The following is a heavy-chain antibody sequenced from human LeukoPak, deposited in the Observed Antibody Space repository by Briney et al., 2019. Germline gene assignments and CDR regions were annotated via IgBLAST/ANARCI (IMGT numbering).Heavy chain of an antibody. CDR2: ISWNSGSI. D-gene: IGHD6-13*01. CDR3: AKDRVAAAGHNFDY. V-gene: IGHV3-9*01. CDR1: GFTFDDYA. J-gene: IGHJ4*02. Sequence: GGSLRLSCAASGFTFDDYAMHWVRQAPGKGLECVSGISWNSGSIGYADSVKGRFTISRDNAKNSLYLQMNSLRAEDTALYYCAKDRVAAAGHNFDYWGQGTLVTVSS.